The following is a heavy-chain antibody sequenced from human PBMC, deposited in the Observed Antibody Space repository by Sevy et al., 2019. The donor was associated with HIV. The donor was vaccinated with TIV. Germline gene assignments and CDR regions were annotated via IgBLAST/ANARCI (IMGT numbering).Heavy chain of an antibody. Sequence: SETLSLTCAVYGGSFSGYYWSWIRQPPGKGLEWIGEINHSGSTNYNPSLKSRVTISVDTSKNQFSLKLSSVTAADTAVYYCASPAAGTGYYYYGMDVLGQGTTVTVSS. J-gene: IGHJ6*02. CDR1: GGSFSGYY. CDR3: ASPAAGTGYYYYGMDV. CDR2: INHSGST. D-gene: IGHD6-13*01. V-gene: IGHV4-34*01.